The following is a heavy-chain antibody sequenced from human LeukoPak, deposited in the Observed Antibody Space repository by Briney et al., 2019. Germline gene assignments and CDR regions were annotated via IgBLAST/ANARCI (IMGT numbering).Heavy chain of an antibody. CDR3: ATDPNFDY. J-gene: IGHJ4*02. CDR1: GYTLTDYY. V-gene: IGHV1-2*06. CDR2: INPNSGGT. Sequence: ASVKVSCKASGYTLTDYYMHWVRQAPGQGLEWMGRINPNSGGTNYAQKFQGRVTMTRDTSISTVYMELSRLRSDDTAVYYCATDPNFDYWGQGTPVTVSS.